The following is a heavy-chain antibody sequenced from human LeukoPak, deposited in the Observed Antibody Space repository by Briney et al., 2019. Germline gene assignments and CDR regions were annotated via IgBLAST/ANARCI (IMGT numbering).Heavy chain of an antibody. CDR2: ISYDGSNK. J-gene: IGHJ4*02. CDR3: AREIFGGVPAAMRYYFDY. V-gene: IGHV3-30*04. CDR1: GFTFSSYA. Sequence: GGSLRLSCAASGFTFSSYAMHWVRQAPGKGLEWVAVISYDGSNKYYADSVKGRFTISRDNSKNTLYLQMNSLRAEDTAVYYCAREIFGGVPAAMRYYFDYWGQGTLVTVSS. D-gene: IGHD2-2*01.